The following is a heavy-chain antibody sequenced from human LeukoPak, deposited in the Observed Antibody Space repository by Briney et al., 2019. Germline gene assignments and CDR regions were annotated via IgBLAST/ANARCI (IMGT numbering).Heavy chain of an antibody. CDR2: IRSKANSYAT. J-gene: IGHJ4*02. CDR3: TRLGRILWFGETYYFDY. CDR1: GFTFSGSA. V-gene: IGHV3-73*01. Sequence: GGSLRLSCAASGFTFSGSAMHWVRQASGKGLEWVGRIRSKANSYATAYAASVKGRFTISRDDSKNTAYLQMNSLKTEDTAVYYCTRLGRILWFGETYYFDYWGQGTLVTVSS. D-gene: IGHD3-10*01.